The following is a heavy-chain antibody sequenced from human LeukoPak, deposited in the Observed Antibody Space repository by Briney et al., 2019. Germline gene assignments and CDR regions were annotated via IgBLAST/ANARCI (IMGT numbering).Heavy chain of an antibody. J-gene: IGHJ4*02. Sequence: SETLSLTCTVSGGSISSYYWSWIRQPPGKGLEYIAYMYYSGSANYNPSLKSRVTISVDTSKNQFSLKLSSVTAADTAVYYCARGALRFDYWGQGTLVTVSS. CDR3: ARGALRFDY. V-gene: IGHV4-59*01. CDR1: GGSISSYY. CDR2: MYYSGSA.